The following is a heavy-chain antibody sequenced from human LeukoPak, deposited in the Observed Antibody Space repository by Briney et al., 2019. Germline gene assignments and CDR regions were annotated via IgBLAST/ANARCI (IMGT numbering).Heavy chain of an antibody. CDR1: GYTFTGYY. CDR3: ARSYYYDSSGYFYY. V-gene: IGHV1-2*02. D-gene: IGHD3-22*01. J-gene: IGHJ4*02. CDR2: INPNSGGT. Sequence: ASVKVSCKASGYTFTGYYMHWVRQAPGQGLEWMGWINPNSGGTNYAQKFQGRVTITADESTSTAYMELSSLRSEDTAVYYCARSYYYDSSGYFYYWGQGTLVTVSS.